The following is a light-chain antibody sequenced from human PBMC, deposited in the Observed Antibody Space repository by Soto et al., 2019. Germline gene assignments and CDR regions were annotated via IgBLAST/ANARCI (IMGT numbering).Light chain of an antibody. CDR1: SSNIGSNT. Sequence: QSVLTQPPSASGTPGQRVTISCSGSSSNIGSNTVNWYQQLPGTAPKLLIYSNNQRPSGVPDRFSGSKSGTSASLAISGLQSEEEADYYCAAWDDSLNGHVFGTGTEVTVL. J-gene: IGLJ1*01. CDR2: SNN. CDR3: AAWDDSLNGHV. V-gene: IGLV1-44*01.